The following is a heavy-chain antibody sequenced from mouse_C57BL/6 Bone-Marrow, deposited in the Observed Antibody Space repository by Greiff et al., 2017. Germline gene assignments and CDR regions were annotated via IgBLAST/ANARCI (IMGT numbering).Heavy chain of an antibody. CDR2: IDPSDSYT. D-gene: IGHD2-2*01. Sequence: VQLQQPGAELVMPGASVKLSCKASGYTFTSYWMHWVKQRPGQGLEWIGEIDPSDSYTNYNQKFKGKSTLTVDKSSSTAYMQLSSLTSEDSAVYYCARRVSEGNWYFDVWGTGTTVTVSS. J-gene: IGHJ1*03. CDR3: ARRVSEGNWYFDV. V-gene: IGHV1-69*01. CDR1: GYTFTSYW.